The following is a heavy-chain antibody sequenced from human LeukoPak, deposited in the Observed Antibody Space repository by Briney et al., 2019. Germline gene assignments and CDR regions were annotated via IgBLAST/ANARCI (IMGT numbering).Heavy chain of an antibody. Sequence: SQTLSLTCGISGDSVSSNRAAWNWIRQSPSRGLEWLGSTYYMSNWYNDYAVSVKSRITINPDTSKNQFSLHLNSVTPDDTAVYYCARDRGLGQYSTDSFDFWGQGTLVTVSS. V-gene: IGHV6-1*01. CDR1: GDSVSSNRAA. J-gene: IGHJ4*02. D-gene: IGHD6-6*01. CDR3: ARDRGLGQYSTDSFDF. CDR2: TYYMSNWYN.